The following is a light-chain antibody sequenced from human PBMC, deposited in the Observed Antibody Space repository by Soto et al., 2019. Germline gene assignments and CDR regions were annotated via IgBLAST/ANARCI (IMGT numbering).Light chain of an antibody. CDR3: QQYGSSPPFT. J-gene: IGKJ3*01. CDR1: QSVSSSY. Sequence: IVLTQSPGTLSLTPGERATLSCRASQSVSSSYLAWYQQKPGQAPRLLIYGASSRATGIPDRFSGSGSGTDFTLTISRLELEYSAVYYCQQYGSSPPFTFGPGNRVDIK. CDR2: GAS. V-gene: IGKV3-20*01.